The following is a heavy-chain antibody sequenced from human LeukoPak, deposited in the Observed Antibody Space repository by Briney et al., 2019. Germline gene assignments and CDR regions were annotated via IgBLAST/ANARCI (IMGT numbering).Heavy chain of an antibody. V-gene: IGHV3-30-3*01. Sequence: AGGSLRLSCAASGFTFSSYAMHWVRQAPGKGLEWVAVISYDGSNKYYADSVKGRFTISRDNSKNTLYLQMSSLRAEDAAVYYCARSGEYYYGSGSYRFPYYFDYWGQGTLVTVSS. CDR3: ARSGEYYYGSGSYRFPYYFDY. CDR2: ISYDGSNK. J-gene: IGHJ4*02. D-gene: IGHD3-10*01. CDR1: GFTFSSYA.